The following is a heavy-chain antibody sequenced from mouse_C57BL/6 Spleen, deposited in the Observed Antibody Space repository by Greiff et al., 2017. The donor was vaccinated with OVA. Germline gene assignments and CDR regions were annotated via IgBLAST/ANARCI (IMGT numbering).Heavy chain of an antibody. CDR1: GYTFTDYY. D-gene: IGHD1-1*01. CDR2: IYPGSGNT. J-gene: IGHJ4*01. Sequence: QVQLKESGAELVRPGASVKLSCKASGYTFTDYYINWVKQRPGQGLEWIARIYPGSGNTYYNEKFKGKATLTAEKSSSTAYMQLSSLTSEDSAVYFCARFITTVVATYYYAMDYWGQGTSVTVSS. CDR3: ARFITTVVATYYYAMDY. V-gene: IGHV1-76*01.